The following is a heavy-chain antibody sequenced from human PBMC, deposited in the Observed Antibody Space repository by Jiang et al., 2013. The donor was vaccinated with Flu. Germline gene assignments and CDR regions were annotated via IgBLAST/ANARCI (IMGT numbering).Heavy chain of an antibody. CDR3: ATAKLDWLQALFDY. V-gene: IGHV1-24*01. J-gene: IGHJ4*03. D-gene: IGHD5-24*01. Sequence: KFQGRVTMTEDTSTDTAYMELSSLRSEDTAVYYCATAKLDWLQALFDYWGQGTMVTVSS.